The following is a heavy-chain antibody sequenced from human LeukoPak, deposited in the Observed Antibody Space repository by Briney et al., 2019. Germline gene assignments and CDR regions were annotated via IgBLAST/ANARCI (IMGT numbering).Heavy chain of an antibody. CDR3: ARGFTWIQLWLAY. V-gene: IGHV4-39*07. CDR2: INHSGST. D-gene: IGHD5-18*01. CDR1: GGSISSGSYY. J-gene: IGHJ4*02. Sequence: SQTLSLTCTVSGGSISSGSYYWSWIRQPPGKGLEWIGEINHSGSTNYNPSLKSRVTISVDTSKNQFSLKLSSVTAADTAVYYCARGFTWIQLWLAYWGQGTLVTVSS.